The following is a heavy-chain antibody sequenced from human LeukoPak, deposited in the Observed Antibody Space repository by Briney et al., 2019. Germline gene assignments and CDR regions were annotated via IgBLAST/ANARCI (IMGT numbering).Heavy chain of an antibody. Sequence: SQTLSLTCAISGDSVSSNSAAWNWIRQSPSRGLEWLGRTYYRSKWYNDYALSVKTRVTINPDTSKNQISLQLNSVTPEDTAVYYCARDRNHDYGNFGWFDPWGQGTLVTVSS. CDR2: TYYRSKWYN. CDR1: GDSVSSNSAA. D-gene: IGHD4-11*01. J-gene: IGHJ5*02. CDR3: ARDRNHDYGNFGWFDP. V-gene: IGHV6-1*01.